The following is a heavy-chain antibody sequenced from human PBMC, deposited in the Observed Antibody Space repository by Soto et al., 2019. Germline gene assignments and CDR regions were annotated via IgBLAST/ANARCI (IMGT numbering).Heavy chain of an antibody. J-gene: IGHJ6*02. Sequence: QVQLVQSGAEVKKPGASVKVSCKASGYTFTGYYMHWVRQAPGQGLEWMGWINTNSGGTNYAQKFQGGVTMTRDTSISTAYMELSRLRSDGTAVYYRARAPRSWSGYSGEYGMDVWGQGTTVTVSS. CDR3: ARAPRSWSGYSGEYGMDV. V-gene: IGHV1-2*02. CDR2: INTNSGGT. D-gene: IGHD3-3*01. CDR1: GYTFTGYY.